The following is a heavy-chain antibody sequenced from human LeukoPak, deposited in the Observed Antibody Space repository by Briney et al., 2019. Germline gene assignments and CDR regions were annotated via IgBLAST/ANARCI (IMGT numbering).Heavy chain of an antibody. V-gene: IGHV3-30*04. J-gene: IGHJ4*02. Sequence: SGGSLGLSCAASGFTFSSYAMHWVRQAPGKGLEWVAVISYDGSNKYYADSVKGRFTISRDNSKNTLYLQMNSLRAEDTAVYYCARSTVTYYFDYWGQGTLVTVSS. CDR1: GFTFSSYA. CDR2: ISYDGSNK. CDR3: ARSTVTYYFDY. D-gene: IGHD4-17*01.